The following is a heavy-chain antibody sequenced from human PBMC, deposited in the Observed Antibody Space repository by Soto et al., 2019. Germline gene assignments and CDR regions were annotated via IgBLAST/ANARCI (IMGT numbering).Heavy chain of an antibody. D-gene: IGHD3-10*01. CDR3: ARARITMVREVIKYNMDV. J-gene: IGHJ6*02. CDR2: IYNSGST. V-gene: IGHV4-59*01. Sequence: SETLSLTCPVCGGSISSSYWSWILRPPGNGLEWIGYIYNSGSTHSNPSLQSRFTISVDTSKNQFSLKLSSVTAADTGIYYCARARITMVREVIKYNMDVWGQGTTVTVPS. CDR1: GGSISSSY.